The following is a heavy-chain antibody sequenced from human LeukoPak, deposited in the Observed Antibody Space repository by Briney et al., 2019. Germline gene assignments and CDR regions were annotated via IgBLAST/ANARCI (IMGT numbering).Heavy chain of an antibody. D-gene: IGHD3-22*01. CDR1: GGSFCVYY. CDR2: INHSGSA. V-gene: IGHV4-34*01. Sequence: SETLSLTCAVYGGSFCVYYWTRLRQIPGKGLEWIGQINHSGSAIYNPSLKSRLTISVATSTNQFSLELSSVTAADTAMYYCARGGTDSSDYYWGFYYFDYWGRGTLVTVSS. J-gene: IGHJ4*02. CDR3: ARGGTDSSDYYWGFYYFDY.